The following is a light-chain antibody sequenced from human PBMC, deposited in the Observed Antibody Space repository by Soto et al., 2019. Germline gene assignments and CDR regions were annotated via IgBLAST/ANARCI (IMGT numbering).Light chain of an antibody. Sequence: QSVLTQPASVSGSPGQSITISCTGTSSDVGGYNYVSWYQQPPGKAPKLMIYEVSNRPSGVSNRFSGSKSGNTASLTISGLQAEDEADYYCASYTSSSTLGVFGGGTQLTVL. CDR2: EVS. CDR1: SSDVGGYNY. CDR3: ASYTSSSTLGV. J-gene: IGLJ7*01. V-gene: IGLV2-14*01.